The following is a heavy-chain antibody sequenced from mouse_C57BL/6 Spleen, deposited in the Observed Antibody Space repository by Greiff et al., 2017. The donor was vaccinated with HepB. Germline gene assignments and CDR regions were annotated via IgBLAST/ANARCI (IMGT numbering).Heavy chain of an antibody. D-gene: IGHD1-1*01. Sequence: EVQLQQSGAELVRPGASVKLSCTASGFNIKDDYMHWVKQRPEQGLEWIGWIDPENGDTEYASKFQGKATITADTSSNTAYPQLSSLTSEDTAVYYCTKIHYYGSSYVDYWGQGTTLTVSS. CDR1: GFNIKDDY. CDR2: IDPENGDT. CDR3: TKIHYYGSSYVDY. J-gene: IGHJ2*01. V-gene: IGHV14-4*01.